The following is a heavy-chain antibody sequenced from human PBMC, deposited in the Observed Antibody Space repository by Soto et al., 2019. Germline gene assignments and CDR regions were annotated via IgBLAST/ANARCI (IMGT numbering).Heavy chain of an antibody. CDR3: ARVERGTATTVVDAFDI. CDR1: GGFVSSGSYY. V-gene: IGHV4-61*01. Sequence: SETLSLTCAVYGGFVSSGSYYGSWIRQPPGKGLEWIGEMSHSGGTHFNPSLKSRVTISVDTSKNQFSLKMSSVTAADTALYYCARVERGTATTVVDAFDIWGPGTMVTVSS. D-gene: IGHD1-1*01. CDR2: MSHSGGT. J-gene: IGHJ3*02.